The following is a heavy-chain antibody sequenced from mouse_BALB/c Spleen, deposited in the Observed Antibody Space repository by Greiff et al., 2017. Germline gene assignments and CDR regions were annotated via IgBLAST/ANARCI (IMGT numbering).Heavy chain of an antibody. CDR1: GFTFSSYA. V-gene: IGHV5-9-1*01. CDR3: ARETAPAY. CDR2: ISSGGSYT. D-gene: IGHD1-2*01. Sequence: DVMLVESGGGLVKPGGSLKLSCAASGFTFSSYAMSWVRQTPEKRLEWVATISSGGSYTYYPDSVKGRFTISRDNAKNTLYLQMSSLRSEDTAMYYCARETAPAYWGQGTLVTVSA. J-gene: IGHJ3*01.